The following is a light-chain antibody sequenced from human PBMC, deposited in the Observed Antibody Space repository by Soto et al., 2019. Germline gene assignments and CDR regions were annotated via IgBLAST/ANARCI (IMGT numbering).Light chain of an antibody. V-gene: IGKV3-20*01. CDR1: QSVSSTY. J-gene: IGKJ5*01. CDR2: GVS. Sequence: ELVLTQSPGTLSLSPGGRATLSCRASQSVSSTYLAWYQQKPGQAPRLLIYGVSNRATGIPDRFSGSGSGTDFTLTISRLEPEGSAVYYCQQFGSSPITFGQGTRLEIK. CDR3: QQFGSSPIT.